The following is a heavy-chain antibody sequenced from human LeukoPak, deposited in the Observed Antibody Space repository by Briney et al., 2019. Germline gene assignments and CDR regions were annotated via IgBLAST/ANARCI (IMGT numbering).Heavy chain of an antibody. Sequence: ASVKVSRMASRYTFISYVINWVRQATRQGLEWMGWMNPNSGNTDYAQKFQGRVTMTRNTSISTPYMELSSLRSGDTAVYYSARGPYYYDSSGYHAIDYWGQGTLVTVSS. CDR3: ARGPYYYDSSGYHAIDY. D-gene: IGHD3-22*01. J-gene: IGHJ4*02. CDR2: MNPNSGNT. V-gene: IGHV1-8*01. CDR1: RYTFISYV.